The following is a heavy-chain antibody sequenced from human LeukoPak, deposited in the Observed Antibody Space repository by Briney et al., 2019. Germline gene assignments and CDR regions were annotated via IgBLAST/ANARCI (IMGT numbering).Heavy chain of an antibody. Sequence: SETLSLTCTVSGGSISSSSYYWGWIRQPPGKGLEWIGSIYYSGSTYYNPSLKSRVTISVDTSKNQFPLKLSSVTAADTAVYYCARLIDTYYDFWSGYNSGVFDPWGQGTLVTVSS. CDR2: IYYSGST. D-gene: IGHD3-3*01. J-gene: IGHJ5*02. CDR1: GGSISSSSYY. V-gene: IGHV4-39*06. CDR3: ARLIDTYYDFWSGYNSGVFDP.